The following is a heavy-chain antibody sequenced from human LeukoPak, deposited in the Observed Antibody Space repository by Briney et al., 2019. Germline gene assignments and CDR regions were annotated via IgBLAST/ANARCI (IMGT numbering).Heavy chain of an antibody. V-gene: IGHV1-69*13. Sequence: ASVKVSCKASGGTLHSYTINWVRQAPGQGLEWMGGIIPIFATTNYAQKFQGRVTITADESTSTAYMELSSLSSEDTAVYYCASGTVASMDIWGQGTMVTVSS. D-gene: IGHD5-12*01. CDR2: IIPIFATT. CDR3: ASGTVASMDI. CDR1: GGTLHSYT. J-gene: IGHJ3*02.